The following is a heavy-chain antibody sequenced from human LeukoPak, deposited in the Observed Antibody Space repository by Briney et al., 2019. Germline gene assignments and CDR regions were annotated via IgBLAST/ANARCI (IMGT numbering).Heavy chain of an antibody. CDR1: GGSISSYY. D-gene: IGHD5-12*01. J-gene: IGHJ4*02. CDR3: ASGRATVDY. Sequence: SETLSLTCTVSGGSISSYYWSWIRQPPGKGLEWIGYIYYSGSTNYNPSLKSRVTISVDTSRNQFSLKLNSVTTTDTAVYYCASGRATVDYWGQGTLVTLSS. CDR2: IYYSGST. V-gene: IGHV4-59*01.